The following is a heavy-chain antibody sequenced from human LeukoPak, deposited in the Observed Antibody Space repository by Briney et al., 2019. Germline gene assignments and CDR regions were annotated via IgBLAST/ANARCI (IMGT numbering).Heavy chain of an antibody. CDR2: IYYSGST. V-gene: IGHV4-59*08. J-gene: IGHJ4*02. CDR1: GASISSYY. Sequence: SETLSLTCTVSGASISSYYWSWIRQPPGKGLEWIGYIYYSGSTNYNPSLKSRVTISVDTSKNQFSLKVRSVTAADTAVYYCARHISFGSGYYSSFDYWGQGTLVTVSS. D-gene: IGHD3-22*01. CDR3: ARHISFGSGYYSSFDY.